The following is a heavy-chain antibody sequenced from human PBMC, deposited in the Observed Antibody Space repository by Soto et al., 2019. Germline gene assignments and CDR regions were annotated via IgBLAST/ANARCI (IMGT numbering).Heavy chain of an antibody. CDR3: VRAPSWYNFDY. D-gene: IGHD6-13*01. CDR2: INAGNGNT. CDR1: GYTFTTYA. J-gene: IGHJ4*02. Sequence: QVRLVQSGAEVKKPGASVKVSCKASGYTFTTYAMHWVRQAPGQRLEWMGWINAGNGNTKYSQKFQGRVTITRDTSASTAYMELSSLRSEDTAVYYCVRAPSWYNFDYWGQGTLVTVSS. V-gene: IGHV1-3*01.